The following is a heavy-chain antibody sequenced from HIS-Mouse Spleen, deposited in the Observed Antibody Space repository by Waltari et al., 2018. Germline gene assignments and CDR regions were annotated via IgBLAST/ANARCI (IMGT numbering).Heavy chain of an antibody. V-gene: IGHV4-39*07. J-gene: IGHJ2*01. Sequence: QLQLQESGPGLVKPSETLSLTCTVSGCPISSSSYYRGRIRQPPGKGLEWGGSIYYSGSTYYNPSLKSRVTISVDTSKNQFSLKLSSVTAADTAVYYCAREIPYSSSWYDWYFDLWGRGTLVTVSS. CDR1: GCPISSSSYY. CDR2: IYYSGST. D-gene: IGHD6-13*01. CDR3: AREIPYSSSWYDWYFDL.